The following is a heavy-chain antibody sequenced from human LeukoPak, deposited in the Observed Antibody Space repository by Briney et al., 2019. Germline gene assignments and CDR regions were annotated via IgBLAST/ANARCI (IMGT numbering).Heavy chain of an antibody. J-gene: IGHJ4*02. D-gene: IGHD5-24*01. CDR2: ISASGGST. V-gene: IGHV3-23*01. CDR1: GFTFSSYA. Sequence: GGSLRLSCAASGFTFSSYAMAWFRQAPGKGLEWVSFISASGGSTFYSDSVKGRFTISRDNSKNTLYLQMDRLRADDTAVYYCAARPVRDLGPLDFWGQGTLVTVTS. CDR3: AARPVRDLGPLDF.